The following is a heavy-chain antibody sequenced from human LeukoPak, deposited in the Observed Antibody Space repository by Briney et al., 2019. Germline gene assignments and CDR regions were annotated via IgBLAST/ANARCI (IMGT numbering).Heavy chain of an antibody. CDR2: IKQDGSEK. CDR3: ARAKGAAGTYLFDY. V-gene: IGHV3-7*03. Sequence: GGSLRLPCAASRFTFITYWMSWVRQAPGKGLEWVANIKQDGSEKYYVDSVKGRFTISRDNAKNSLYLQMNSLRVEDTAVYYCARAKGAAGTYLFDYWGQGTLVTVSS. CDR1: RFTFITYW. J-gene: IGHJ4*02. D-gene: IGHD6-13*01.